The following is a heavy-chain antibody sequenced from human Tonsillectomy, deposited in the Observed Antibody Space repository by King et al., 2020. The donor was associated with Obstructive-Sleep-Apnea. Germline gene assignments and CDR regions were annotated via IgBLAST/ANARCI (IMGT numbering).Heavy chain of an antibody. V-gene: IGHV4-59*01. CDR3: ARARGVGDPISGYTSYFDY. J-gene: IGHJ4*02. CDR2: IYYSGST. D-gene: IGHD4-17*01. CDR1: GGSFSSYY. Sequence: QLQESGPGLVKPSETLSLTCTVSGGSFSSYYWSWIRQPPGKGLEWIGYIYYSGSTNSNPSLKSRVTISVDTPKSPFSLKLSSVSAADTAVYYGARARGVGDPISGYTSYFDYWGQGTLVTVSS.